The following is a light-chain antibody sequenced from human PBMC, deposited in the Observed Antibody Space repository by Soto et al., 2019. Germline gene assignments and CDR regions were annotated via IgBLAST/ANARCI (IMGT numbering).Light chain of an antibody. CDR1: QSLVYSDGNTY. V-gene: IGKV2-24*01. J-gene: IGKJ1*01. Sequence: DTVLTQTPLSSPVTLGQPASISCRSSQSLVYSDGNTYLSWLQQRPGQPPTPLIYKVSNRLSGVPARFSGSGAGTDFTLTISRVEDDDVGVYFCVQFAHFPRTFGQGTKVEI. CDR2: KVS. CDR3: VQFAHFPRT.